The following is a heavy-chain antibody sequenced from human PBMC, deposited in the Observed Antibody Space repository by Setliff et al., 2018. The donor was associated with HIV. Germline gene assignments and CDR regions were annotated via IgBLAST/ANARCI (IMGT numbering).Heavy chain of an antibody. Sequence: LTGGSLRLSCAAPGFTSGFAFSHYWMHWVRQVPGKGLVWVSRITNYVSATTYADFVKGRFTISRDNAKNMVYLQMNSLRVEDTAVYYCTTGPYNGYSDWGHGTAVTVSS. CDR2: ITNYVSAT. J-gene: IGHJ4*01. CDR1: GFAFSHYW. V-gene: IGHV3-74*01. D-gene: IGHD5-12*01. CDR3: TTGPYNGYSD.